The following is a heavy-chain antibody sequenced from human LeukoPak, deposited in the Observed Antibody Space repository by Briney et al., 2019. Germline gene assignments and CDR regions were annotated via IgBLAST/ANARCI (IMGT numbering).Heavy chain of an antibody. J-gene: IGHJ5*02. CDR3: ARVCSDGPQQLVRLANWFDP. V-gene: IGHV4-61*02. CDR2: IYTSGST. Sequence: PSETLSLTCTVSGGSISSGSYYWSWIRQPAGKGLEWIGRIYTSGSTNYNPSLKSRVTISVDTSKNQFSLKLSSVTAADTAVYYCARVCSDGPQQLVRLANWFDPWGQGTLVTVSS. D-gene: IGHD6-13*01. CDR1: GGSISSGSYY.